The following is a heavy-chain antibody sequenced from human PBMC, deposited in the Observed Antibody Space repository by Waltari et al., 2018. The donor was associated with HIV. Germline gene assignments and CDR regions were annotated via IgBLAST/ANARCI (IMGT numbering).Heavy chain of an antibody. CDR3: ARGTGIAAATFTDY. J-gene: IGHJ4*02. CDR2: ISYDGSNK. Sequence: QVQLVESGGGVVQPGRSLRLSCAASGFTFSSYAMHWVRQAPGKGLEWVAVISYDGSNKYYADSVKGRFTISRDNSKNTLYLQMNSLRAEDTAVYYCARGTGIAAATFTDYWGQGTLVTVSS. CDR1: GFTFSSYA. V-gene: IGHV3-30*04. D-gene: IGHD6-13*01.